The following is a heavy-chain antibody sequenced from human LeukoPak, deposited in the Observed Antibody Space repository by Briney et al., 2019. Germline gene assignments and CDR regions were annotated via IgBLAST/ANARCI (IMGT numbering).Heavy chain of an antibody. V-gene: IGHV4-61*02. Sequence: PSETLSLTCTVSGGSISSGSYYWSWIRQPAGKGLEWIGRIYTSGSTNYNPSLKSRVTISVDTSKNQFSLKLSSVTAADTAVYYCARGTTVTPYYCYYYMDVWGKGTTVTISS. J-gene: IGHJ6*03. CDR2: IYTSGST. D-gene: IGHD4-17*01. CDR3: ARGTTVTPYYCYYYMDV. CDR1: GGSISSGSYY.